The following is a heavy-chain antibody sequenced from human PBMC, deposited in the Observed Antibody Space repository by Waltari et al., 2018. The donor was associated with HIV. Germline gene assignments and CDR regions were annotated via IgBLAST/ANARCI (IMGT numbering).Heavy chain of an antibody. CDR3: ARDFRSPKGDFDY. CDR2: INLDGSTT. J-gene: IGHJ4*02. V-gene: IGHV3-74*01. D-gene: IGHD3-16*01. Sequence: EVQLVESGGGSVQPGGSLRLSCAASGFTLLSYWMHWVRQAPGKGLVWVSRINLDGSTTTYADSVKGRFTISRDNAKSTLYLQMSSLRAEDTAMYYCARDFRSPKGDFDYWGQGTLVSVSS. CDR1: GFTLLSYW.